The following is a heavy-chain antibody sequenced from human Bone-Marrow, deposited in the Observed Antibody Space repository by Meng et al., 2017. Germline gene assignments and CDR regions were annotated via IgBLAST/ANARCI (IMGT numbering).Heavy chain of an antibody. D-gene: IGHD1-7*01. CDR3: AKDIGSVGLELYNWFDP. V-gene: IGHV3-30*04. Sequence: GESLKISCAASGFTFSSYAMHWVRQAPGKGLEWVAVISYDGSNKYYADSVKGRFTISRDNSKNSLYLQMNSLRAEGTALYYCAKDIGSVGLELYNWFDPWGQGTLVTVSS. CDR2: ISYDGSNK. J-gene: IGHJ5*02. CDR1: GFTFSSYA.